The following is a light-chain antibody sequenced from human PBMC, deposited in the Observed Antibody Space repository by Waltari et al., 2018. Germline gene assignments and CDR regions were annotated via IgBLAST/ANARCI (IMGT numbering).Light chain of an antibody. CDR1: QDVGSW. J-gene: IGKJ4*01. CDR2: TAS. Sequence: DIQMTQSPSSVSASVGDRVTISCRASQDVGSWLAWYQQRPGKAPNLLIYTASNLQSGVPSRFSGSGSGTEFTLTINGLQPEDFATYFCQQTDSFPLTFGGVTKLEMK. CDR3: QQTDSFPLT. V-gene: IGKV1-12*01.